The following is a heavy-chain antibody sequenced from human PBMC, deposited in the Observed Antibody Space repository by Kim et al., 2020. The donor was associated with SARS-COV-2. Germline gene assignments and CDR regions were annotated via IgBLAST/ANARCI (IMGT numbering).Heavy chain of an antibody. V-gene: IGHV4-34*01. D-gene: IGHD3-22*01. CDR2: INHSGST. Sequence: SETLSLTCAVYGGSFSGYYWSWIRQPPGKGLEWIGEINHSGSTNYNPSLKSRVTISVDTSKNQFSLKLSSVTAADTAVYYCARTDYDSSGYYDYWGQGTLVTVSS. CDR3: ARTDYDSSGYYDY. CDR1: GGSFSGYY. J-gene: IGHJ4*02.